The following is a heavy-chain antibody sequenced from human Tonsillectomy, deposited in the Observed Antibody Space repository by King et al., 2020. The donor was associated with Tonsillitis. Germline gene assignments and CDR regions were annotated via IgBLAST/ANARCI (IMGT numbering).Heavy chain of an antibody. Sequence: VQLVESGGGVVQPGRSLRLSCAASGFTFSSYAMHWVRQAPGKGLEWVAIISYDGSNKYYADSVKGRFTISRDNSKNTLYLQMNSLRAEDTAMYYCARDQGAGRSGFGGFDPWGQGTLITVSS. CDR2: ISYDGSNK. D-gene: IGHD3-16*01. J-gene: IGHJ5*02. CDR3: ARDQGAGRSGFGGFDP. V-gene: IGHV3-30-3*01. CDR1: GFTFSSYA.